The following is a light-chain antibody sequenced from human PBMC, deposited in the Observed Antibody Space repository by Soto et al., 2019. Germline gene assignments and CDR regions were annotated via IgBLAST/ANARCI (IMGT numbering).Light chain of an antibody. CDR1: QSLNTY. Sequence: DIQMTQSPSSLSASVGDRVTITCRASQSLNTYLNWYHQKPGIAPKILISGASDLQSGVPSRFSDSGSGTDFTLTIGSLQPEDFGIYYCQQSYFTPWTFGQGTKVEIE. V-gene: IGKV1-39*01. CDR2: GAS. J-gene: IGKJ1*01. CDR3: QQSYFTPWT.